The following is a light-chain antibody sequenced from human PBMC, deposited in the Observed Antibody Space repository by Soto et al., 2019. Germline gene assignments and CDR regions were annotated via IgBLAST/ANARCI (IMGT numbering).Light chain of an antibody. CDR1: QSVSSSY. Sequence: EIVLTQSPGTLSLSPGERATLSCRASQSVSSSYLAWYQQKPGQAPRLLIYGASCRATGIPDRFSGSGSVTDFTLIISRLEPEDFAVYYCQQYGSSPRTFGQGTKVEIK. J-gene: IGKJ1*01. CDR3: QQYGSSPRT. V-gene: IGKV3-20*01. CDR2: GAS.